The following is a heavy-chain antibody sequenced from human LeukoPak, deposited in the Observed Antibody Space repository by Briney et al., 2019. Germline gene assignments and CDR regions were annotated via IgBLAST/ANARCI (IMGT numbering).Heavy chain of an antibody. CDR2: ISTDARTI. D-gene: IGHD6-19*01. CDR3: AKLGIAVAGAY. V-gene: IGHV3-74*01. CDR1: GFAFSSNW. J-gene: IGHJ4*02. Sequence: GGSLRLSCAASGFAFSSNWMHWVRQAPGKGLVWVSHISTDARTITYAAFVKGRFTISRDNAQNTLYLQMNSLRAEDTAVYYCAKLGIAVAGAYWGQGTLVTVSS.